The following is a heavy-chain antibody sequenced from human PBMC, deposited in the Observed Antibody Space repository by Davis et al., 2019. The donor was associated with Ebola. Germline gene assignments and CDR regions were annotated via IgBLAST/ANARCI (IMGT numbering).Heavy chain of an antibody. CDR1: GYTFTGHY. V-gene: IGHV1-2*02. Sequence: ASVKVSCKASGYTFTGHYIHWVRQAPGQGLEWMGWINPNSGNTKYAQKFQGRVTMTRDTSITTAYMELSRRRSDDTAVYYCARGGGYCSGGSCYPANWFDPWGQGTLVTVSS. CDR2: INPNSGNT. J-gene: IGHJ5*02. CDR3: ARGGGYCSGGSCYPANWFDP. D-gene: IGHD2-15*01.